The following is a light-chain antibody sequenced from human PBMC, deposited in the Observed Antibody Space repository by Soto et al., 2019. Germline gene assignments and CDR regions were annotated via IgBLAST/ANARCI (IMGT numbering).Light chain of an antibody. CDR3: QQRSNWPPPFA. V-gene: IGKV3-11*01. CDR1: QSVSSY. J-gene: IGKJ3*01. Sequence: EIVLTQSPATLSLSPGERATLSCRASQSVSSYLAWYQHKPGQAPRLLIYDASNMATGIPARFSGSGSGTDFTLTIISLEPEDFAVYYCQQRSNWPPPFAVGPGTKVDIK. CDR2: DAS.